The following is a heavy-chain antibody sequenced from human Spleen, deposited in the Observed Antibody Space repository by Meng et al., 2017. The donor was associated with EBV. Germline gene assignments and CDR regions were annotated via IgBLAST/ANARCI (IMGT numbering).Heavy chain of an antibody. CDR2: TYYRSKSYN. V-gene: IGHV6-1*01. CDR3: AYFGDLPPLW. J-gene: IGHJ4*02. CDR1: GDSISCNNAA. Sequence: QIQLQQSGPGLVKSSQTLPVPCAISGDSISCNNAAWNWIRHSPSRGLEWLGRTYYRSKSYNDYAVSVKSRITVNLDTSKNQFSLHLNSVTPEDTAVYYCAYFGDLPPLWWGQGTLVTVAS. D-gene: IGHD3-16*01.